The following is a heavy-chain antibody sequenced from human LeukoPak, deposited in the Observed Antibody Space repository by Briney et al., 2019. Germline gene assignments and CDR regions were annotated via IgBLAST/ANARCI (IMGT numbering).Heavy chain of an antibody. CDR2: INEEGSEK. V-gene: IGHV3-7*01. CDR3: ARVDSSGYNQHHDY. CDR1: GFTFSRYW. Sequence: GGSLRLSCAASGFTFSRYWMSWVRQAPGKGLEWVANINEEGSEKYYVDSVKGRFTISRDNAKNSLYLHMNSLRAEDTAVYYCARVDSSGYNQHHDYWGQGTLVTVSS. D-gene: IGHD3-22*01. J-gene: IGHJ4*02.